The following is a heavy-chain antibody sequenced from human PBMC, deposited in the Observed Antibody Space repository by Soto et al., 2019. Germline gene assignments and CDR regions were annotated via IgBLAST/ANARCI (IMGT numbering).Heavy chain of an antibody. J-gene: IGHJ4*02. Sequence: SETLSLTCTVSGGSISNYFCNWIRQPAGKGLEWIGRIDNSGSTNYNPSLKSRITMSADTSRNQFSLKLTSVTAEDTAVYYCARGGQDFWSGPFDYWGQGALVTVSS. CDR3: ARGGQDFWSGPFDY. D-gene: IGHD3-3*01. CDR1: GGSISNYF. CDR2: IDNSGST. V-gene: IGHV4-4*07.